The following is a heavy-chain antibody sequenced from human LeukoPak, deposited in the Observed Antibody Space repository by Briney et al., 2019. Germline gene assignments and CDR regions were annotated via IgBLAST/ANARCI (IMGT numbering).Heavy chain of an antibody. D-gene: IGHD3-10*01. CDR1: GGTFSSYA. V-gene: IGHV1-18*01. J-gene: IGHJ5*02. CDR3: ARATVGSYNWFDP. CDR2: ISAYNGNT. Sequence: EASVKVSCKASGGTFSSYAISWVRQAPGQGLEWMGWISAYNGNTNYAQKLQGRVTMTTDTSTSTAYMELRSLRSDDTAVYYCARATVGSYNWFDPWGQGTLVTVSS.